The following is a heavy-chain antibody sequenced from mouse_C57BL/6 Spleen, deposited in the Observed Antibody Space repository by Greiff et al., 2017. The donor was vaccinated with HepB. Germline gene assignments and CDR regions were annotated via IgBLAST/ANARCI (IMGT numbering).Heavy chain of an antibody. V-gene: IGHV1-22*01. D-gene: IGHD2-4*01. Sequence: VQLQESGPELVKPGASVKMSCKASGYTFTDYNMHWVKQSHGKSLEWIGYINPNNGGTSYNQKFKGKATLTVNKSSSTAYMELRSLTSEDPAVYYSANVSDYDPSYWYFDVWGTGTTVTVSS. J-gene: IGHJ1*03. CDR3: ANVSDYDPSYWYFDV. CDR2: INPNNGGT. CDR1: GYTFTDYN.